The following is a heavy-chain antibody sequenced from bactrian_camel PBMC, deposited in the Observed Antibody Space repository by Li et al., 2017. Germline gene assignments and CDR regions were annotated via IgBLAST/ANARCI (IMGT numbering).Heavy chain of an antibody. J-gene: IGHJ4*01. D-gene: IGHD2*01. CDR2: FSAAGST. Sequence: HVQLVESGGGSVQPGGSLRLSCAASEATKCMAWFRQAPGKEREGLVFFSAAGSTWTDASVQGRFIGSRDGARNTVYLQMNSLKPEDTAMYYCKTDQPNENDEWCMEGSNYWGQGTQVTVS. V-gene: IGHV3S53*01. CDR3: KTDQPNENDEWCMEGSNY. CDR1: EATKCM.